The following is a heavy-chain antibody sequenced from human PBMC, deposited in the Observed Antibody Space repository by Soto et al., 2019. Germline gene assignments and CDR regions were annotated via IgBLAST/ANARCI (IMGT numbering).Heavy chain of an antibody. V-gene: IGHV1-24*01. D-gene: IGHD5-12*01. J-gene: IGHJ5*02. Sequence: APVKVPCKVSGYTLTELSMHWVRQAPGKGIEWMGGFDPEDGETIYAQKFQGRVTMTEDTSTDTAYMELSSLRSEDTAVYYCATEIGDIVATVGWFDPWGQGTLVTVSS. CDR1: GYTLTELS. CDR2: FDPEDGET. CDR3: ATEIGDIVATVGWFDP.